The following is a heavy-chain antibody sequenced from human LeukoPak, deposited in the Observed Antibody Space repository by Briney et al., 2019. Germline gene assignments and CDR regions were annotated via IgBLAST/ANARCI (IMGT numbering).Heavy chain of an antibody. D-gene: IGHD5-24*01. V-gene: IGHV1-46*01. J-gene: IGHJ5*02. Sequence: GASVKVSCKASGYTFTSYYMHWVRQAPGQGLEWMGIINPSGGSTSYAQKFQGRVTMTRDTSTSTVYMELSSLRSKDAAVYYCASAGWLQNWFDPWGQGTLVTVSS. CDR3: ASAGWLQNWFDP. CDR2: INPSGGST. CDR1: GYTFTSYY.